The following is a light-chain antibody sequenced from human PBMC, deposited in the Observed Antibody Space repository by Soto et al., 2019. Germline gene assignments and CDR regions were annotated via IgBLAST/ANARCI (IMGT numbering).Light chain of an antibody. V-gene: IGKV3-11*01. CDR2: DAS. CDR3: QQRSNWIT. J-gene: IGKJ5*01. Sequence: EIVLTQSPATLSLSPGERATLSCRASQRVSSYLAWYQQKPGQAPRLLIYDASNRATGIPARFSGSGSGTDFTLTISSLEPEDFAVYYYQQRSNWITFGQGTRLEIK. CDR1: QRVSSY.